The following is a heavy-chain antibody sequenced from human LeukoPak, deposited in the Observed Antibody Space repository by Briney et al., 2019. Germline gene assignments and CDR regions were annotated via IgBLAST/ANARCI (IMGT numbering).Heavy chain of an antibody. CDR3: AADDDYVWGSQY. CDR2: IVVGSGNT. J-gene: IGHJ4*02. V-gene: IGHV1-58*02. D-gene: IGHD3-16*01. CDR1: GFTFTSSA. Sequence: EASVKVSCKASGFTFTSSAMQWVRQARGQRLEWIGWIVVGSGNTNYAQKFQERVTITRDMSTSTAYMELSSLRSEDTAVYYCAADDDYVWGSQYWGQGTLVTVSS.